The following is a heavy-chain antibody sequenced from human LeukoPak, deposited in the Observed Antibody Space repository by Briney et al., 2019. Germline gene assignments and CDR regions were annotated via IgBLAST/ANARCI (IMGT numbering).Heavy chain of an antibody. Sequence: GGSLRLSCAASGFTFSDYYMSWIRQAPGKGLEWVSYISSSGSTIYYADSVKGRFTISRDNAKNSLYLQMNSLRAEDTAVYYCARALYDSSGLDAFDIWGQGTMVTVSS. CDR2: ISSSGSTI. CDR3: ARALYDSSGLDAFDI. CDR1: GFTFSDYY. J-gene: IGHJ3*02. D-gene: IGHD3-22*01. V-gene: IGHV3-11*04.